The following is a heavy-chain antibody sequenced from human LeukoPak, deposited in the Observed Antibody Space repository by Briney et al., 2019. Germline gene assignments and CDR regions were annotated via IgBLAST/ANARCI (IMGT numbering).Heavy chain of an antibody. CDR1: GFTFDDYA. J-gene: IGHJ3*02. D-gene: IGHD3-10*01. CDR2: INWNVGSS. CDR3: ARKGKYYGSGDDAFDI. V-gene: IGHV3-20*04. Sequence: PGGSLRLSCAASGFTFDDYAMGWVRQAPGKGLEWVSGINWNVGSSDYADSVKGRVTISRDNANNYLYLQMNSQRAEDTALYYCARKGKYYGSGDDAFDIWGQGTMVTVSS.